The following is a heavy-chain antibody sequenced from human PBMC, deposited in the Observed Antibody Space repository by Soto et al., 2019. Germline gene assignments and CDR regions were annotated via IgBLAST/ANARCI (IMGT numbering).Heavy chain of an antibody. V-gene: IGHV4-59*08. CDR2: IYYSGST. CDR3: AIHAALFYFDY. CDR1: GGSISSYY. J-gene: IGHJ4*02. Sequence: SETLSLTCTVSGGSISSYYWSWIRQPPGKGLEWIGYIYYSGSTNYNPSLKSRVTISVDTSKNQFSLKLSSVTAADTAVYYCAIHAALFYFDYWGQGTLVTSP. D-gene: IGHD2-15*01.